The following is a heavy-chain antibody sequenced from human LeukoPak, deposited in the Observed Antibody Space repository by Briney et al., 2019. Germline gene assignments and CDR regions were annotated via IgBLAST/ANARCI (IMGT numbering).Heavy chain of an antibody. J-gene: IGHJ4*02. Sequence: SVKVSCKASGGTFSSYAISWVRQAPGQGLEWMGGIIPIFGTANYAQKFQGRVTITADKSTSTAYMELSSLRSEDTAVYYCARLPAQYYYDSSGYYPRPNYFDYWGQGTLVTVSS. CDR1: GGTFSSYA. D-gene: IGHD3-22*01. V-gene: IGHV1-69*06. CDR3: ARLPAQYYYDSSGYYPRPNYFDY. CDR2: IIPIFGTA.